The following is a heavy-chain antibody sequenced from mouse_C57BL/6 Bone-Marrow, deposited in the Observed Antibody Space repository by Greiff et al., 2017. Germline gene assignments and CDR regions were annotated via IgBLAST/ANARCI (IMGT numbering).Heavy chain of an antibody. J-gene: IGHJ3*01. CDR1: GYTFTSYG. CDR3: ARRDGWLLRGFAY. CDR2: IYPRSGNT. Sequence: QVQLQQSGAELARPGASVKLSCKASGYTFTSYGISWVKQRTGQGLEWIGEIYPRSGNTYYNEKFKGKATLTADKSSSTAYMELRSLTSEDSAVYFCARRDGWLLRGFAYWGQGTLVTGSA. D-gene: IGHD2-3*01. V-gene: IGHV1-81*01.